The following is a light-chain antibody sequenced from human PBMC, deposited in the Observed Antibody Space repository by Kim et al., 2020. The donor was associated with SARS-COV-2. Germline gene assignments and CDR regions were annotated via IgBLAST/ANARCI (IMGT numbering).Light chain of an antibody. CDR2: DAS. Sequence: SPGEGATLSCRASQSVGISLAWYRHTRGQPPRLLIYDASNSATGIPDRFSGSGSGTDFTLTISSLEPEDFAIYYCQQRNNWPPAVTFGGGTKLEI. V-gene: IGKV3-11*01. CDR3: QQRNNWPPAVT. CDR1: QSVGIS. J-gene: IGKJ4*01.